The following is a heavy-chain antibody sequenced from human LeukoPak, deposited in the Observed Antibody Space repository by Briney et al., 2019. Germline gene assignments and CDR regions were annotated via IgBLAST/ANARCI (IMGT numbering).Heavy chain of an antibody. V-gene: IGHV3-9*03. CDR2: ISWNGGTI. D-gene: IGHD6-6*01. Sequence: GRSLRLSCAASGFTFHDYAMHWVRQAPGRGLEWVSGISWNGGTIDYADSVKGRFTISRDNAKNSLYLQMNSLRPEDMALYYCAKGPTYSSSSLFDYWGQGLLVAVSS. J-gene: IGHJ4*02. CDR1: GFTFHDYA. CDR3: AKGPTYSSSSLFDY.